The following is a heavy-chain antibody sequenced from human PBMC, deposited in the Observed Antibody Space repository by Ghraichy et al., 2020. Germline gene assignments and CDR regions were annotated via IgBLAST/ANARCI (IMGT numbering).Heavy chain of an antibody. Sequence: GGSLRLSCAASGFTLSSYTMSWVRQAPGKGLEWVSSISSSSTNTHFGDSVKGRFTTSRDNAKNSLSLQMDSLRAEDTAVYYCARVQIAAADFCDCWGQGTLGTVAS. J-gene: IGHJ4*02. V-gene: IGHV3-21*01. CDR3: ARVQIAAADFCDC. D-gene: IGHD6-13*01. CDR2: ISSSSTNT. CDR1: GFTLSSYT.